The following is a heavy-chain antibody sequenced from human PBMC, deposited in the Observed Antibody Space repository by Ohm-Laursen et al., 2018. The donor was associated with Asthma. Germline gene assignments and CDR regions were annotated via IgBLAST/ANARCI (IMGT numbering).Heavy chain of an antibody. J-gene: IGHJ4*02. CDR3: ARGTRGYSYGYGHFDY. D-gene: IGHD5-18*01. V-gene: IGHV4-31*03. CDR1: GGSINSDGYH. CDR2: ISYSGST. Sequence: SQTLSLTCTVSGGSINSDGYHWNWVRQHPGKGLEWIGYISYSGSTYYKPSLESRLTISVDTSQNQFSLKLNSVTAADTAVYYCARGTRGYSYGYGHFDYWGQGTLVTVSS.